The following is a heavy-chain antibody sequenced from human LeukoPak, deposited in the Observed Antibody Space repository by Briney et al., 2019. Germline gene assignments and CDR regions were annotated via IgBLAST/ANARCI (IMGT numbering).Heavy chain of an antibody. V-gene: IGHV3-23*01. Sequence: GGSLRLSCAASGFTFSSYAMSWVRQAPGKGLEWASAISGSGGSTCYADSVKGRFTISRDNSKNTLYLQMNSLRAEDTAVYYCANLDIAVAGTEETIDYWGQGTLVTVSS. D-gene: IGHD6-19*01. CDR3: ANLDIAVAGTEETIDY. CDR1: GFTFSSYA. J-gene: IGHJ4*02. CDR2: ISGSGGST.